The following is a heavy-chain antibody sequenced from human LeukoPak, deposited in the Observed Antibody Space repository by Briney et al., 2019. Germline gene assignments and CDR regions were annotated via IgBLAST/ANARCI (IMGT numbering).Heavy chain of an antibody. CDR3: ATSLRTGGIFDY. CDR2: ISSRTSDA. J-gene: IGHJ4*02. D-gene: IGHD2-15*01. V-gene: IGHV3-21*01. Sequence: GGSLRLSCAASGFTFSSNSMSWVRQAPGKGLEWVASISSRTSDAYYADSVKGRFTISRDNAKNSLYLQMNGLRAEDTAVYYCATSLRTGGIFDYWGQGTLVTVSS. CDR1: GFTFSSNS.